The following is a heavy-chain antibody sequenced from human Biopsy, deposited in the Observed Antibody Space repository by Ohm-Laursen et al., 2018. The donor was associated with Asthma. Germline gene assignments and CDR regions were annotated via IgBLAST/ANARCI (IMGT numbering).Heavy chain of an antibody. CDR2: ITTVFGTT. D-gene: IGHD6-19*01. J-gene: IGHJ6*02. Sequence: SAKLSRKAPGGTFSNFAISCVRQAPGEGLEWLGGITTVFGTTNYAQTFQGRFPITADESTSTACMEVTSLRSEDTVIYYVARCQVGYSSGWSLLLKKIYYSGMDVWGQGTAVTVSS. CDR3: ARCQVGYSSGWSLLLKKIYYSGMDV. V-gene: IGHV1-69*13. CDR1: GGTFSNFA.